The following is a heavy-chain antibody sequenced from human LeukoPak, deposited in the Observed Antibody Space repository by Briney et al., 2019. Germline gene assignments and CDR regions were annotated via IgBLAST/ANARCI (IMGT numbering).Heavy chain of an antibody. Sequence: GGSLRLSCAASGFTFSTFGMILVRQAPGKGLEWVSSISSSSSYIYYADSVKGRFTISRDNAKNSLYLQMNSLRAEDTAVYYCAREIVGAKSDYWGQGTLVTVSS. CDR2: ISSSSSYI. J-gene: IGHJ4*02. V-gene: IGHV3-21*01. D-gene: IGHD1-26*01. CDR1: GFTFSTFG. CDR3: AREIVGAKSDY.